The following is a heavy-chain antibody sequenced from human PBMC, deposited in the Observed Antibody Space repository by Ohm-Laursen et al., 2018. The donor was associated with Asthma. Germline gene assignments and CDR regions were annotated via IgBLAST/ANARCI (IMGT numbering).Heavy chain of an antibody. Sequence: SLRLSCTASGFTHERYAMHWVRQAPGKGLEWVAVISYDGSNKYYADSVKGRFTISRDNSKNTLYLQMNSLRAEDTAVYYCAREEYSSSPYVNPSIDYWGQGTLVTVSS. J-gene: IGHJ4*02. D-gene: IGHD6-6*01. CDR1: GFTHERYA. CDR2: ISYDGSNK. V-gene: IGHV3-30-3*01. CDR3: AREEYSSSPYVNPSIDY.